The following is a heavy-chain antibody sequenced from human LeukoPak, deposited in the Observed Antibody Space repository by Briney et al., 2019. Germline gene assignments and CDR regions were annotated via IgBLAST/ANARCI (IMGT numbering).Heavy chain of an antibody. D-gene: IGHD6-6*01. J-gene: IGHJ4*02. Sequence: ASVKVSCKASGYTFTSYDINWVRQAPGQGLEWMGWISVYNSNTNYAQKFQGRVTTTTDTSTSTAYMELRSLRSDDTAVYYCARGGGSSRVGLDNWGQGTLVTVSS. V-gene: IGHV1-18*01. CDR2: ISVYNSNT. CDR3: ARGGGSSRVGLDN. CDR1: GYTFTSYD.